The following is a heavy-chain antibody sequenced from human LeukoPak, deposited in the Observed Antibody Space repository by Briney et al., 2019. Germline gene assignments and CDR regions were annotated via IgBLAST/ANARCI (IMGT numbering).Heavy chain of an antibody. V-gene: IGHV3-30*02. CDR1: GITFSSYG. Sequence: PGRSLRLSCAASGITFSSYGMHWVRQAPGKGLEWVAFIRNDGTYKYYADSVKGRFTISRDNSKNTLYMQMNSLRAEDTAVYYCAKDLGYCSSTSCSVAFDIWGQGTTVTVSS. CDR3: AKDLGYCSSTSCSVAFDI. CDR2: IRNDGTYK. J-gene: IGHJ3*02. D-gene: IGHD2-2*03.